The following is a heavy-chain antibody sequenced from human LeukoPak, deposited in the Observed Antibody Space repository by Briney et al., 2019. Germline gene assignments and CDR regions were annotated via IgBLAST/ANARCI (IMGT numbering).Heavy chain of an antibody. V-gene: IGHV1-2*02. CDR1: GYTFTGYY. CDR3: ARDQLIVVVPVNYYYIDV. CDR2: INPNSGGT. Sequence: ASVKVSCKASGYTFTGYYMHWVRQAPGQGLEWMGWINPNSGGTNYAQKFQGRVTMTRDTSISTAYMELSRLRSDDTAVYYCARDQLIVVVPVNYYYIDVWGKGTTVTVSS. D-gene: IGHD2-2*01. J-gene: IGHJ6*03.